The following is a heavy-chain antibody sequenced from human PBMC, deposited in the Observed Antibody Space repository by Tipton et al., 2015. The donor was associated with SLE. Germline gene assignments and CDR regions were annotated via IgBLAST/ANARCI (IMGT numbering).Heavy chain of an antibody. CDR2: ISWNSDSI. CDR1: GFTFDDYA. CDR3: SKGKEWFRDGATFNI. V-gene: IGHV3-9*01. J-gene: IGHJ3*02. D-gene: IGHD3-3*01. Sequence: SLRLSCAASGFTFDDYAMHWVRQAPGKGWVWGSGISWNSDSISYADSVKGRFTRSRDNAKNSLYLQMNSLRAEDTALYHCSKGKEWFRDGATFNIWGQGTMVTVSS.